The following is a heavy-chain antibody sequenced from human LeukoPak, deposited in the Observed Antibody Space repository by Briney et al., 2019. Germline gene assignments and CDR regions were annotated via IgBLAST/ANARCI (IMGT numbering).Heavy chain of an antibody. J-gene: IGHJ4*02. D-gene: IGHD6-13*01. Sequence: VGSLRLSCAASGFTFSSYGIHWVRQAPGKGLEWVAFIRYDGSNKYYADSVKGRFTISRDNSKNTLYLQMNSLGAEDTAIYYCAKDRVPYSSPTYYFDYWGQGTLVTVSS. CDR2: IRYDGSNK. CDR1: GFTFSSYG. CDR3: AKDRVPYSSPTYYFDY. V-gene: IGHV3-30*02.